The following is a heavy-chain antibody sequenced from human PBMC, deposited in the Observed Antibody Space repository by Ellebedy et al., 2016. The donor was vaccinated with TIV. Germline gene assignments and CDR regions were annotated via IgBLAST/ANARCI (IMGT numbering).Heavy chain of an antibody. CDR3: ARRGSYGDYAVQINSWFDR. Sequence: GESLKISCVASGFSFRSYWMSWVRQAPGKGLEWVANIYQDGSNQYSVDSVKGRVTISRDNANKSLFLQMNILRGEDKAVYYCARRGSYGDYAVQINSWFDRWGRGTLVTVSS. J-gene: IGHJ5*02. CDR1: GFSFRSYW. V-gene: IGHV3-7*01. CDR2: IYQDGSNQ. D-gene: IGHD4-17*01.